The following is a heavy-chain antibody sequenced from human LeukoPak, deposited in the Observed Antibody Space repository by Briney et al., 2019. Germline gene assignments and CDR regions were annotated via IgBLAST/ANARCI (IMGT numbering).Heavy chain of an antibody. J-gene: IGHJ6*04. CDR1: GFTFSSYA. D-gene: IGHD5-12*01. V-gene: IGHV3-30*01. CDR2: ISYDGSNK. CDR3: ARDLGGYSGYDGLDV. Sequence: GGSLRLSCAASGFTFSSYAMHWVRQAPGKGLEWVAVISYDGSNKYYADSVKGRFTISRDNSKNTLYLQMNSLRAEDTAVYYCARDLGGYSGYDGLDVWGKGTTVTVSS.